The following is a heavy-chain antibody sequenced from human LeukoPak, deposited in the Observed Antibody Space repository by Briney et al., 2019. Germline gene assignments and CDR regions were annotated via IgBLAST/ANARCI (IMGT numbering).Heavy chain of an antibody. Sequence: PGGSLRLSCAASGFTFSSFWMHWVRHAPGKGLVWVSYINADGKNTTYADSVKGRFTISRDNAKNSLYLQMNSLRAEDTAVYYCATYSSLNRREFQFWGQGTLLTVSS. J-gene: IGHJ1*01. D-gene: IGHD3-22*01. CDR3: ATYSSLNRREFQF. CDR1: GFTFSSFW. V-gene: IGHV3-74*01. CDR2: INADGKNT.